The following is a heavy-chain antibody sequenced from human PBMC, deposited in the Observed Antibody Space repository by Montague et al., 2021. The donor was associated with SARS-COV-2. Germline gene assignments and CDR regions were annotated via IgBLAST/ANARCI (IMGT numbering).Heavy chain of an antibody. CDR2: IYWXXXN. V-gene: IGHV2-5*02. CDR1: GFSLSTSGVG. CDR3: AHRAGKWFGESRKYYFDY. Sequence: PALVKPTQTLTLTGTFSGFSLSTSGVGVGWFRKPPGKALEWLALIYWXXXNHYSPSLKSRLTITKDTSNHQVVLTMTNMDPVGTATYYCAHRAGKWFGESRKYYFDYWGQGTLVTVSS. J-gene: IGHJ4*02. D-gene: IGHD3-10*01.